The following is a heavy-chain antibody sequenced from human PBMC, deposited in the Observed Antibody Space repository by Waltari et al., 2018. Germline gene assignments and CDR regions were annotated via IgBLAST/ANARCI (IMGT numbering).Heavy chain of an antibody. CDR3: ARRGFDI. J-gene: IGHJ3*02. CDR1: GGSIRSSSSY. Sequence: QLQLQESGPGLVKPSETLSLTCTVSGGSIRSSSSYWGWIRQPPGKGLEWLGSIYYSGSTYYNPSLKRRVTISVDTSKNQFSLKLSSVTAADTAVYYCARRGFDIWGQGTMVTVSS. CDR2: IYYSGST. V-gene: IGHV4-39*01.